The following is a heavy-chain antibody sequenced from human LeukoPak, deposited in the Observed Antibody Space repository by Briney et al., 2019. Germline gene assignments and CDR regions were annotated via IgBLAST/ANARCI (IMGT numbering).Heavy chain of an antibody. CDR1: GFTVSSNY. Sequence: PGGSLRLSCAASGFTVSSNYMSWVRQAPGKGLEWVSVIYSGGSTYYADSVKGRFTISRHNSKNTLYLQMNSLRAEGTAVYYCAREIGRFGYYGMDVWGQGTTVTVSS. CDR3: AREIGRFGYYGMDV. V-gene: IGHV3-53*04. J-gene: IGHJ6*02. CDR2: IYSGGST. D-gene: IGHD3-10*01.